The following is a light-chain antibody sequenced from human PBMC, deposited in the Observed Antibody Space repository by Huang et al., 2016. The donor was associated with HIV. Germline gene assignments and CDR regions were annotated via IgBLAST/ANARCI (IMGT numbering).Light chain of an antibody. Sequence: IQMTQSPSSLPAFVGDRVTITCRASQSITTYLHWYQQKIGESPKLLIYAASILQSGVPLRFGGSGSGTNFSLTIANLQAKDFAVYYCQQSYSIPWTFGQGTRVEI. V-gene: IGKV1-39*01. CDR2: AAS. CDR1: QSITTY. CDR3: QQSYSIPWT. J-gene: IGKJ1*01.